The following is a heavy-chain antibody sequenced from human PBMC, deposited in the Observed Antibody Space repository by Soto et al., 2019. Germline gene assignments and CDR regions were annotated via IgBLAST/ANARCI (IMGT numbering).Heavy chain of an antibody. Sequence: EVRLLESGGGLAQPGGSRRLSCAASGCTFSSSAMNWVRQAPGKGLEWVSSIRVGGGDTFYADSVRGRFTVSRDISRNTLYLQTNRLRAEDTAIYYCAKCSVGTVRTSGWCNWFDPWGQGTLVTVSS. D-gene: IGHD6-19*01. CDR2: IRVGGGDT. J-gene: IGHJ5*02. V-gene: IGHV3-23*01. CDR1: GCTFSSSA. CDR3: AKCSVGTVRTSGWCNWFDP.